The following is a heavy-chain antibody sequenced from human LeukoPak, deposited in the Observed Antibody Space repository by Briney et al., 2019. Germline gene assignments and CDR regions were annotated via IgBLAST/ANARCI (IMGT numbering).Heavy chain of an antibody. V-gene: IGHV3-33*01. Sequence: GGSLRLSCAASGFTFGSYGMHWVRQAPGKGLEWVAAIWHDGSNTFYADSVKGRFTISRDNSKNTLYLQMNSLRAEDTAVYYCARDGVNCSGAGCYSFFAFDIWGQGTMVAVSS. CDR2: IWHDGSNT. J-gene: IGHJ3*02. CDR1: GFTFGSYG. D-gene: IGHD2-15*01. CDR3: ARDGVNCSGAGCYSFFAFDI.